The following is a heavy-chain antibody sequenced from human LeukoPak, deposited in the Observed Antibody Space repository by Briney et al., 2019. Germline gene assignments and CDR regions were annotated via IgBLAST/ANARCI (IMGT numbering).Heavy chain of an antibody. V-gene: IGHV1-46*01. CDR1: GYTFTSYY. CDR3: ARGGQAVADWGNNWFDP. CDR2: INPSGGST. Sequence: ASVKVSCKASGYTFTSYYMHWVRQAPGQGLEWMGIINPSGGSTSYAQKFQGRVTMTRDMSTSTVYMELSSLRSEDTAVYYCARGGQAVADWGNNWFDPWGQGTTVTVSS. J-gene: IGHJ5*02. D-gene: IGHD6-19*01.